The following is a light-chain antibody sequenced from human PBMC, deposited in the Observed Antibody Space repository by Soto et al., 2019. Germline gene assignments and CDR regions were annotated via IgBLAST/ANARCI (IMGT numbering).Light chain of an antibody. Sequence: DIQMTQSPSSLSASVGDRVTITCRASQTINTYLNWYQQKPGKAPSLLIYSASSLQSGVRSRFSGSGSGTDFTLTISSVQPEDFATYYCQQSSNTPYTFGPGTKLEIK. V-gene: IGKV1-39*01. CDR2: SAS. CDR1: QTINTY. CDR3: QQSSNTPYT. J-gene: IGKJ2*01.